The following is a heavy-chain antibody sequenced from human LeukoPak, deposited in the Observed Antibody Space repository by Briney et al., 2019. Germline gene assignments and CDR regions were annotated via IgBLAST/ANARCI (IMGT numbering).Heavy chain of an antibody. V-gene: IGHV1-2*02. CDR3: ARLYHYSNYPDY. CDR1: GYTFTGYY. CDR2: INPNSGGT. Sequence: GASVKVSCRASGYTFTGYYMHWVRQAPGQGLEWMGWINPNSGGTNYAQKFQGRVTMTRDTSISTAYMELSRLRSDDTAVYYCARLYHYSNYPDYWGQGTLVTVSS. J-gene: IGHJ4*02. D-gene: IGHD4-11*01.